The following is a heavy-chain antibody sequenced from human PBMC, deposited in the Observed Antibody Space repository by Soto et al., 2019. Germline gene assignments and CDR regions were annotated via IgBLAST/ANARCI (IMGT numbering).Heavy chain of an antibody. Sequence: LTCTVSGGSVSSGGYYLSWIRQPPGKGLEWIGYIYYSGSTNYNPSLKSRVTISVDTYKNQFSLKLSSVTAADTAVYYCARVGGYSGYDSDRNYSDYGMDVWGQGTRVTVSS. CDR1: GGSVSSGGYY. J-gene: IGHJ6*02. CDR2: IYYSGST. D-gene: IGHD5-12*01. CDR3: ARVGGYSGYDSDRNYSDYGMDV. V-gene: IGHV4-61*08.